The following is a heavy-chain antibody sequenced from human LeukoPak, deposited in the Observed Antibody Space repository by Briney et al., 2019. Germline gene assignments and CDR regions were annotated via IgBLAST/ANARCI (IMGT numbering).Heavy chain of an antibody. J-gene: IGHJ4*02. CDR2: IIPILGIA. Sequence: AVKVSCKASGGTFSSYTISWVRQAPGQGLEWMGRIIPILGIANYAQKFQGRVTITADKSTSTAYMELSSLRSEDTAVYYCARGGDYYDSSGYSSLDYWGQGTLVTVSS. D-gene: IGHD3-22*01. CDR3: ARGGDYYDSSGYSSLDY. V-gene: IGHV1-69*02. CDR1: GGTFSSYT.